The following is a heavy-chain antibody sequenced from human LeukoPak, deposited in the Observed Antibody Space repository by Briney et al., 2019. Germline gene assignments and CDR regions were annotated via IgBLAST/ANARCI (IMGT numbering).Heavy chain of an antibody. Sequence: SETLSLTCTVSGGSIGSYYWSWIRQPPRKGLEWIGYIYYSGSTNYNPSLKSRVTISVHTSKNQFSLKLSSVTAADTAVYYCARGGYFDYFDYWGQGTLVTVSS. CDR1: GGSIGSYY. J-gene: IGHJ4*02. CDR2: IYYSGST. V-gene: IGHV4-59*01. CDR3: ARGGYFDYFDY. D-gene: IGHD3-9*01.